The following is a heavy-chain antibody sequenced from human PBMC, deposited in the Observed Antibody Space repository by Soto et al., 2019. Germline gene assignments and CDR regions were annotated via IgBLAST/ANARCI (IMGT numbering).Heavy chain of an antibody. CDR3: VMVDNYVTPTPQDV. CDR2: ISPYTGNT. J-gene: IGHJ6*02. Sequence: QVQLVQSGDEVKKPGASVKVSCKASGYIFVNYGIAWVRQAPGQVLEWMGWISPYTGNTHSATKIQGRLTMTTDTSTSTAYRDLGSLTSDDTAVYYCVMVDNYVTPTPQDVWGQGTTVTVPS. CDR1: GYIFVNYG. V-gene: IGHV1-18*01. D-gene: IGHD3-16*01.